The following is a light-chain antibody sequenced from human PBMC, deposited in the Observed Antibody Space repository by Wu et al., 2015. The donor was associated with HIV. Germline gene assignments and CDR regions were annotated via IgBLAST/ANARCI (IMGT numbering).Light chain of an antibody. Sequence: EIVLTQSPATLSLSPGERATLSCRASQSVSSSYLAWYQQKPGQAPRLLIYGASSRATGIPDRFSGSGSGTDFTLTISRLEPEDFAVYYCQQYGSSPPLTFGGGPRWRSN. V-gene: IGKV3-20*01. CDR2: GAS. J-gene: IGKJ4*01. CDR1: QSVSSSY. CDR3: QQYGSSPPLT.